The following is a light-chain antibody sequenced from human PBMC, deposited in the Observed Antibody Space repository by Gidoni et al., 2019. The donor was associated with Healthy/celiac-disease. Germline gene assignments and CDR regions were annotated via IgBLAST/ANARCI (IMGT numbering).Light chain of an antibody. CDR3: QQYGSSPLT. V-gene: IGKV3-20*01. Sequence: EIVLTQSPGTLSLSPRERATLSCSASQSVSSSYLAWYQQKPGQAPRLLTYGASSRATGIPDRFSSSGSRKDFTITISILEHEDFAVYYCQQYGSSPLTFGGGTKVEIK. CDR2: GAS. J-gene: IGKJ4*01. CDR1: QSVSSSY.